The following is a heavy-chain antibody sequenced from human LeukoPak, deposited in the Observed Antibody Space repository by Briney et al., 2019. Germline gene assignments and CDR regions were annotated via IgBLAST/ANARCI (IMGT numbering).Heavy chain of an antibody. Sequence: TGGSLSLSWAASGFTFSNAWLNWVRQAPGKGLEWVGRFKRKVDGGTTDYAAPVKGRFTISRDDSKNMLYLQLNSLTTEDTAVYYCTTATGYTYGKLPYFDYWGQGTLVTVSS. CDR1: GFTFSNAW. CDR2: FKRKVDGGTT. V-gene: IGHV3-15*07. CDR3: TTATGYTYGKLPYFDY. J-gene: IGHJ4*02. D-gene: IGHD5-18*01.